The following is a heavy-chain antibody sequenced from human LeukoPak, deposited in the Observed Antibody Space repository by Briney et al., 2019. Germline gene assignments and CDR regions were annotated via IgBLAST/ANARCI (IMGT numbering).Heavy chain of an antibody. CDR1: GFSISDHY. D-gene: IGHD4-17*01. V-gene: IGHV3-72*01. CDR3: TRVRHGDYFDY. CDR2: VRNKPNGYTT. Sequence: GGSLRLSCAASGFSISDHYMDWVRQAPGKGLEWVGRVRNKPNGYTTDYGTSVKGRFTISRDDSKNSLYLQMNSLASEDTAVYYCTRVRHGDYFDYWGQGTLVSVSS. J-gene: IGHJ4*02.